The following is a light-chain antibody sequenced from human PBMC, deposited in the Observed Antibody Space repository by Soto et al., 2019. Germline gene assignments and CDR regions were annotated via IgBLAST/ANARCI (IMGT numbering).Light chain of an antibody. V-gene: IGKV1-33*01. CDR2: DAS. Sequence: DIQMTHSPSSLSSSVGCRVSITCEAGQDVGKYVNWYQQKVGKAPKLLIYDASNLETGVPSRFSGSGSGTHFTFTINSLQPEDFTTYYCQHYYTLPITFGQGTRLEIK. J-gene: IGKJ5*01. CDR1: QDVGKY. CDR3: QHYYTLPIT.